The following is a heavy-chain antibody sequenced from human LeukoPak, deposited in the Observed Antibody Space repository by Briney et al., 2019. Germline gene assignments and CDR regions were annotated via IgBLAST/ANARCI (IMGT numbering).Heavy chain of an antibody. D-gene: IGHD5-18*01. CDR1: GFTFSSYG. V-gene: IGHV3-23*01. CDR3: AKGYLDTGFDY. CDR2: ISGSGGST. Sequence: GGTLRLSCAASGFTFSSYGMSWVRQAPGKGLEWVSAISGSGGSTYYADSVKGRFTISKDNSKSTLYLQMNSLRAEDTAVYYCAKGYLDTGFDYWGQGTLVTVSS. J-gene: IGHJ4*02.